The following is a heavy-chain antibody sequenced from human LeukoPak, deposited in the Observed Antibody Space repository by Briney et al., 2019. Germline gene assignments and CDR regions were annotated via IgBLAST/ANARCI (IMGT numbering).Heavy chain of an antibody. CDR2: ISSSGSTI. V-gene: IGHV3-11*04. D-gene: IGHD4-11*01. CDR3: AREYHSAHEH. Sequence: LSLTCAVYGGSFSGYYMSWIRQAPGKGLEWVSYISSSGSTIYYADSVKGRFTISRDNAENSLYLQMNSLRAEDTAVYYCAREYHSAHEHWGQGTLVTVSS. CDR1: GGSFSGYY. J-gene: IGHJ1*01.